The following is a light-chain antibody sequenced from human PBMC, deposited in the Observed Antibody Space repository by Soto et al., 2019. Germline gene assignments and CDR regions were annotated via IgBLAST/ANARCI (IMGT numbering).Light chain of an antibody. Sequence: EIVLTQSPATLSLSPGERATLSCRASQSVSSYLAWYQQKPGQAPRLLIYDAFNRATGIPARFSGSGSGTDFTLTISSLEPEDFAVYYCHQRINWPITFGQGTRLEIK. CDR3: HQRINWPIT. V-gene: IGKV3-11*01. CDR2: DAF. J-gene: IGKJ5*01. CDR1: QSVSSY.